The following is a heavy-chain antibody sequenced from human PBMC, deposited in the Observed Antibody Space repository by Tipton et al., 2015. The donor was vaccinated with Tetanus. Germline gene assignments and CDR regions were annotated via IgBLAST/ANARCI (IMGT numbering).Heavy chain of an antibody. Sequence: TLSLTCTVSGDSISSGDFYWSWIRQHPGKGLEWIGYIYYTGNTYYNPSLKSRVTISVDTSNNQFTLRLISVTAADTAVYYCARGGDTYFGSSCFYDWWGQGTRVTVSS. V-gene: IGHV4-31*03. CDR1: GDSISSGDFY. CDR2: IYYTGNT. CDR3: ARGGDTYFGSSCFYDW. J-gene: IGHJ4*02. D-gene: IGHD3-22*01.